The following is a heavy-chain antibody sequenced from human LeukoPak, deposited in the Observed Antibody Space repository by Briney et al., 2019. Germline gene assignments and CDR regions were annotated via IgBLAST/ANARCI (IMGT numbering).Heavy chain of an antibody. CDR1: GFTFSSYW. CDR2: INHNGNVN. V-gene: IGHV3-7*03. D-gene: IGHD3-16*01. CDR3: ARGGGLDV. J-gene: IGHJ6*02. Sequence: GGSLRLSCAASGFTFSSYWMNWARQAPGKGLEWVASINHNGNVNYYVDSVKGRFTISRDNPKNSLSLQMSNLRAEDTAVYFCARGGGLDVWGQGATVTVSS.